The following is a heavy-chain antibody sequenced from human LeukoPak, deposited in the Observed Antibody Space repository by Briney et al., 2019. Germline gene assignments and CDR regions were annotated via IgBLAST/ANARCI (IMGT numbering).Heavy chain of an antibody. CDR1: GFTFSDYY. CDR2: ISYDGSNK. CDR3: AKGERIVATIAGPDY. Sequence: GGSLRLSCAASGFTFSDYYMSWIRQAPGKGLEWVAVISYDGSNKYYADSVKGRFTISRDNSKNTLYLQMNSLRAEDTAVYYCAKGERIVATIAGPDYWGQGTLVTVSS. V-gene: IGHV3-30*18. J-gene: IGHJ4*02. D-gene: IGHD5-12*01.